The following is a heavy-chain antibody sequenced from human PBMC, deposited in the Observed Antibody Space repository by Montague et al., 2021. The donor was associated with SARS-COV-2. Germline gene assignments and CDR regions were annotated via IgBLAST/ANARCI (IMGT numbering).Heavy chain of an antibody. CDR2: IKEDGTEK. D-gene: IGHD7-27*01. V-gene: IGHV3-7*01. J-gene: IGHJ4*02. CDR3: AKDKWGGLDY. Sequence: SLILSCAASGFTFSTYWMSWVRQVPVKGLEWVANIKEDGTEKYYXDSVKGRFTISRDNAKSSLFLHMNSLRADDTAVYYCAKDKWGGLDYWGQGTLVTVSS. CDR1: GFTFSTYW.